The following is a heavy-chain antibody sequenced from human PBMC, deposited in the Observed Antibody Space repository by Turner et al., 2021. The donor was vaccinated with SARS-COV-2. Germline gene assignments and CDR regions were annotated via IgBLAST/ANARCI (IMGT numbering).Heavy chain of an antibody. J-gene: IGHJ4*02. Sequence: QLQLQESGPGLVKPSETLSLTCTVSGGSISSSSYYWGWIRQPPGKGLEWIGSIYYSGSTYYNPSLKSRVTISVDTSKNQFSLKLSSVTAADTAVYYCAKQQGLYSNPMYYFDYWGQGTLVTVSS. CDR1: GGSISSSSYY. V-gene: IGHV4-39*01. D-gene: IGHD4-4*01. CDR3: AKQQGLYSNPMYYFDY. CDR2: IYYSGST.